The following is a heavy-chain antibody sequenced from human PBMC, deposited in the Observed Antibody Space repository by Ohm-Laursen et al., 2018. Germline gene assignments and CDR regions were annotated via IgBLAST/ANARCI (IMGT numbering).Heavy chain of an antibody. CDR2: IYYSGST. Sequence: SDTLSLTCIVSGGSISSGGYYWSWIRQHPGKGLEWIGYIYYSGSTNYNPSLKSRVTTSVDTSKSQFSLKVKSVIAADTAVYFCARGPSFFDHWGQGTLVTVSS. CDR1: GGSISSGGYY. CDR3: ARGPSFFDH. J-gene: IGHJ4*02. V-gene: IGHV4-61*08. D-gene: IGHD6-6*01.